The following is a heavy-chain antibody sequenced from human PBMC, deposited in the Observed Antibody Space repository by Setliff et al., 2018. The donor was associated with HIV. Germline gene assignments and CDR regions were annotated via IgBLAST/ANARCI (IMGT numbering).Heavy chain of an antibody. D-gene: IGHD2-8*01. J-gene: IGHJ6*03. CDR2: IYYSGRT. CDR3: AGEIAPAARLPNVGGPPPPGYYHYMDV. V-gene: IGHV4-39*07. CDR1: RGSISSTSHY. Sequence: SETLSLTCIVSRGSISSTSHYCGWVRQSPGRRLEWIGSIYYSGRTYYNPSLKSRVTMSVDTSTNQFSLDLTSVTAADTAVYFCAGEIAPAARLPNVGGPPPPGYYHYMDVWGKGTTVTVSS.